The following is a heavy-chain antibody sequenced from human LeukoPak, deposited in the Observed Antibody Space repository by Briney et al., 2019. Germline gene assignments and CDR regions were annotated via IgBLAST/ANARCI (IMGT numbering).Heavy chain of an antibody. J-gene: IGHJ4*02. V-gene: IGHV4-61*02. CDR3: ASPYSGSYSGY. D-gene: IGHD1-26*01. Sequence: SETLSLTCSVSGGSIGSSDCYWSWIRQPAGKGLEWIGRIYTSGSTNYNPSLKSRVIMSVDTSKNQFSLKLSSVTAADTAVYYCASPYSGSYSGYWGQGTLVTVSS. CDR2: IYTSGST. CDR1: GGSIGSSDCY.